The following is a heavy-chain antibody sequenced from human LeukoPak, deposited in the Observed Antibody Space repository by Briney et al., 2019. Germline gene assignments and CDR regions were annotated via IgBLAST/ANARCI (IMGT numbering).Heavy chain of an antibody. D-gene: IGHD4-17*01. J-gene: IGHJ6*02. Sequence: PGGSLRLSCAASGFTFDDYAMHWVRQAPGKGLEWVSGISWNSGSIGYADSVKGRFTISRDNAKNSLYLQMNSLRAEDTAIYYCAKRLGTVETIYYYGMDVWGQGTTVTVSS. CDR2: ISWNSGSI. CDR1: GFTFDDYA. V-gene: IGHV3-9*01. CDR3: AKRLGTVETIYYYGMDV.